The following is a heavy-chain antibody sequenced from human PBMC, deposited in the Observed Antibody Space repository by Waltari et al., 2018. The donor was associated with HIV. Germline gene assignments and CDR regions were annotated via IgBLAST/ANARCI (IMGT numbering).Heavy chain of an antibody. Sequence: QVQLVQSGAEVKKPGSSVKVSCKASGGTFSSYAIRWVRQAPGQGLEWMGGIIPIFGTANYAQKFQGRVTITADISTSTAYMELSSLRSEDSAMYYCARDRGPLLFYFDYWGQGTLVTVSS. CDR2: IIPIFGTA. D-gene: IGHD2-8*02. J-gene: IGHJ4*02. CDR1: GGTFSSYA. V-gene: IGHV1-69*06. CDR3: ARDRGPLLFYFDY.